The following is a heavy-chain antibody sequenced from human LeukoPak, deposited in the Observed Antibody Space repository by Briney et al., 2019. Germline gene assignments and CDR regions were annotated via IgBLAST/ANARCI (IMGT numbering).Heavy chain of an antibody. J-gene: IGHJ5*02. D-gene: IGHD6-19*01. CDR1: GGSISPYY. CDR2: ISYSGST. CDR3: ARGYPYTREEWLVQTYNWFDP. V-gene: IGHV4-59*01. Sequence: KPSETLSLTCTVSGGSISPYYWNWIRQLPGKGLEWIGYISYSGSTNYNPSLKSRVTISVDTSKNQFSLKLSSVTAADTAVYYCARGYPYTREEWLVQTYNWFDPWGQGTLVTVSS.